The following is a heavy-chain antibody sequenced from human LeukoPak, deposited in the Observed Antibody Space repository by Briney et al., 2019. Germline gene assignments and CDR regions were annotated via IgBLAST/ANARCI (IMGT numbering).Heavy chain of an antibody. D-gene: IGHD3-16*01. CDR3: ARDDALGDNALDI. Sequence: GRSLRLSCAASGFTFSSYGMHWVRQAPGKGLEWVAVILNDGSQEKYADSVKGRFTISRDNSKNTLFLQMNSLRAEDTAVYYCARDDALGDNALDIWGQGAMVTVSS. V-gene: IGHV3-33*01. CDR1: GFTFSSYG. CDR2: ILNDGSQE. J-gene: IGHJ3*02.